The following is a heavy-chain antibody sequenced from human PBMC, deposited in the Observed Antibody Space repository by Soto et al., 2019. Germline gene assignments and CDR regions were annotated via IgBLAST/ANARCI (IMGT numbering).Heavy chain of an antibody. CDR2: IIPIFGTA. V-gene: IGHV1-69*01. CDR3: ATNLGYCSGGSCLGWFDP. CDR1: GGTFSSYA. J-gene: IGHJ5*02. D-gene: IGHD2-15*01. Sequence: QVQLVQSGAEVKKPGSSVKVSCKASGGTFSSYAISWVRQAPGQGLEWMGGIIPIFGTANYAQKFQGRVTITADESTSTAYMELSRLRSEETAVYYCATNLGYCSGGSCLGWFDPWGQGTLVTVSS.